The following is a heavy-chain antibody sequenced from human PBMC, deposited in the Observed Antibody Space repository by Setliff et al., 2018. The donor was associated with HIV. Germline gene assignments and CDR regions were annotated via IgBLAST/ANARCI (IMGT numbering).Heavy chain of an antibody. CDR3: ARDSRWLQFPYFDS. CDR2: MYTDGST. J-gene: IGHJ4*01. D-gene: IGHD5-12*01. CDR1: GGSITSGNYF. Sequence: SETLSLTCTVSGGSITSGNYFWSWIRQPAGKGLEWIGHMYTDGSTNYNPSFKSRVTISADTSKNQFSLKLSSVTAADTAVYYCARDSRWLQFPYFDSWGQGTQVTVS. V-gene: IGHV4-61*09.